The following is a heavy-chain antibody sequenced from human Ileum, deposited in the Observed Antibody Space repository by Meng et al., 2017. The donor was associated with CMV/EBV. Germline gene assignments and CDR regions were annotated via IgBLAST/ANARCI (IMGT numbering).Heavy chain of an antibody. Sequence: GESLKISCAASGFALTDYTVSWVRQAPGKGLEWVSSFSGVGVSTYYADSVKGRFTISRDTSKNTLYLQMDSLRAEDTAVYYCAKDVHLPGHTDYFDLWGQGNRVT. D-gene: IGHD4-11*01. CDR3: AKDVHLPGHTDYFDL. J-gene: IGHJ5*02. CDR2: FSGVGVST. V-gene: IGHV3-23*01. CDR1: GFALTDYT.